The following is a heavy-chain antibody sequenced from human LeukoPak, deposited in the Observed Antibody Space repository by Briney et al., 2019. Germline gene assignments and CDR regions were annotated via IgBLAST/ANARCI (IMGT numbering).Heavy chain of an antibody. CDR1: EGTFSSYA. CDR2: IIPIFGAA. J-gene: IGHJ4*02. V-gene: IGHV1-69*05. Sequence: SSVKVSCKASEGTFSSYAISWVRQAPGQRPEWMGRIIPIFGAANYAQKFQGRVTITTDESTSTAYMKLSSLRSEDTAVYYCARDFSRRTYYYDSSGYLGYWGQGTLVTVSS. CDR3: ARDFSRRTYYYDSSGYLGY. D-gene: IGHD3-22*01.